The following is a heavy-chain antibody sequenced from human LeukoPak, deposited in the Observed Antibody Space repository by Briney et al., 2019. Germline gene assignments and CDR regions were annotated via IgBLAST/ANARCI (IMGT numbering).Heavy chain of an antibody. CDR1: GLTFSSYA. CDR2: ISGSGGST. J-gene: IGHJ5*02. V-gene: IGHV3-23*01. D-gene: IGHD3-10*01. Sequence: GGSLRLSCAASGLTFSSYAMSWVRQAPGKGLEWVSAISGSGGSTYYADSVKGRFTISRDNSKNTLYLQMNSLRAEDTAVYYCAKDMVRLLSSSTPLGFDPWGQGTLVTVSS. CDR3: AKDMVRLLSSSTPLGFDP.